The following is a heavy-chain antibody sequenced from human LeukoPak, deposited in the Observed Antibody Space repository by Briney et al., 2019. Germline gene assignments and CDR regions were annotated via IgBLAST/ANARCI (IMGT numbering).Heavy chain of an antibody. V-gene: IGHV3-30-3*01. CDR2: ISDDGSNR. D-gene: IGHD4-23*01. Sequence: GRSLRLSCAASGFTFSSYAMHWVRQAPGKGLEWVAVISDDGSNRNYADSVKGRFTISRDNTKNTLYLQMNSLRAEDTAVYYCARVYGGSYYYYYYVDVWGKGTTVTVSS. CDR3: ARVYGGSYYYYYYVDV. CDR1: GFTFSSYA. J-gene: IGHJ6*03.